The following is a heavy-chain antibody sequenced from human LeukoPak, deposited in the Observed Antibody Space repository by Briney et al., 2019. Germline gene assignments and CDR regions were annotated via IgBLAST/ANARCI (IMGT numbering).Heavy chain of an antibody. CDR1: GFTFSSYT. D-gene: IGHD6-6*01. V-gene: IGHV3-33*08. CDR2: IWYDGSSK. CDR3: ARDLYSSSSGFLDY. Sequence: PGGSLRLSCAASGFTFSSYTMNWVRQAPGKGLGWVANIWYDGSSKYYTDSVKGRFTISRDNSKNTLYLQMNSLRAEDTAVYYCARDLYSSSSGFLDYWGQGTLVTVSS. J-gene: IGHJ4*02.